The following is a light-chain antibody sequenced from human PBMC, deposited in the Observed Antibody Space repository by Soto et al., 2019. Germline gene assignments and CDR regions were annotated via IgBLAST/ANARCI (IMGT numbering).Light chain of an antibody. CDR1: QSIDSW. Sequence: DIQMTQSPSTLSASVGDRVTITCRASQSIDSWLAWYQKKPGRAPKLLIYKTSSLESGVSSRFSGSGFGTEFTLTISSLQPDDFATYYCQKYKSPPWTFGQGTKVEIK. V-gene: IGKV1-5*03. CDR2: KTS. J-gene: IGKJ1*01. CDR3: QKYKSPPWT.